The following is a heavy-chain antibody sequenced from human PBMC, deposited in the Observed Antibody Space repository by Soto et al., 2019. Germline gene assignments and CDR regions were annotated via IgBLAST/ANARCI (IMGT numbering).Heavy chain of an antibody. CDR2: ISASGGST. Sequence: PGGSLRLSCAASGFIFSSYAMCWVRQAPGKGLEWVSAISASGGSTYYADSVKGRFTISRDNSKNTLYLQMNSLRAEDTAVYYCAKCGSSSSCRRDYFDYWGQGTLVTVSS. D-gene: IGHD2-2*01. V-gene: IGHV3-23*01. CDR3: AKCGSSSSCRRDYFDY. J-gene: IGHJ4*02. CDR1: GFIFSSYA.